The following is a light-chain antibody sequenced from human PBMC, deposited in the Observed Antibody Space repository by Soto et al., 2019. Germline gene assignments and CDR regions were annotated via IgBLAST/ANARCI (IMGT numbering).Light chain of an antibody. CDR3: SSYAGSSNV. CDR1: SSDVGGYNY. Sequence: LTQRPAASGSPGQSVAISCTGTSSDVGGYNYVSWYQQHPGKAPKLMIYEVNKRPSGVPDRFSGSKSGNTASLTVSGLQAEDEADYYCSSYAGSSNVFGTGTKVTVL. CDR2: EVN. V-gene: IGLV2-8*01. J-gene: IGLJ1*01.